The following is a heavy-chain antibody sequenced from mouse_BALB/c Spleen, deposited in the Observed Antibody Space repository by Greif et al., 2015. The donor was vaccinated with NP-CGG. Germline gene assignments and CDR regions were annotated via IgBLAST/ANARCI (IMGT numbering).Heavy chain of an antibody. J-gene: IGHJ4*01. CDR1: GYTFTDYY. V-gene: IGHV1-84*02. D-gene: IGHD4-1*01. Sequence: VVESGPELVRPGASVKISRKASGYTFTDYYINWVKQKPGQGLEWIGWIYPGSGNTKYNEKFKGKATLTVDTSSSTAHMQLSSLTSEDTAVYFCARRTGTEAMDYWGQGTSVTVSS. CDR3: ARRTGTEAMDY. CDR2: IYPGSGNT.